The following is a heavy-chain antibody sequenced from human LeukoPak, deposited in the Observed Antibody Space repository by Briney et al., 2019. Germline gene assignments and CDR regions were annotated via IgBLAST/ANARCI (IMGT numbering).Heavy chain of an antibody. J-gene: IGHJ2*01. CDR3: ARDQYGGKAEWYFDL. V-gene: IGHV4-59*01. CDR1: GGSISSYY. Sequence: SETLSLTCTVSGGSISSYYWSWIRQPAGKGLEWIGYIYYSGSTNYNPSLKSRVTISVDTSKNQFSLKLSSVTAADTAVYYCARDQYGGKAEWYFDLWGRGTLVTVSS. D-gene: IGHD4-23*01. CDR2: IYYSGST.